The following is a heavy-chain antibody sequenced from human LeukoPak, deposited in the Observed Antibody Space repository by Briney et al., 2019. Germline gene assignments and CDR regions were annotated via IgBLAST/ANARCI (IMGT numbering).Heavy chain of an antibody. CDR3: ARGLTDAYCGGDCYSNNNY. D-gene: IGHD2-21*02. CDR1: GFTFSSYS. V-gene: IGHV3-48*01. CDR2: ISSSGSTT. J-gene: IGHJ4*02. Sequence: TGGSLRPSCTASGFTFSSYSMNWVRQAPGKGLEWVSYISSSGSTTYYADSVKGRFTISRDNAKNSLYLQMNSLRAEDTAVYYCARGLTDAYCGGDCYSNNNYWGQGTLVTVSS.